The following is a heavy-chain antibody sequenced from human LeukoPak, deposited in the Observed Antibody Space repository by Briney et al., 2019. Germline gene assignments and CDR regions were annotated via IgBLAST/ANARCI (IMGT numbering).Heavy chain of an antibody. J-gene: IGHJ6*03. V-gene: IGHV4-59*01. CDR2: IYYSGST. CDR1: GGSISSYY. D-gene: IGHD6-13*01. Sequence: SETLSLTCAVSGGSISSYYWSWIRQPPGKGLEWIGYIYYSGSTNYNPSLKSRVTISVDTSKNQFSLKLSSVTAADTAVYYCAIAAADMEDYYYYMDVWGKGATVTVSS. CDR3: AIAAADMEDYYYYMDV.